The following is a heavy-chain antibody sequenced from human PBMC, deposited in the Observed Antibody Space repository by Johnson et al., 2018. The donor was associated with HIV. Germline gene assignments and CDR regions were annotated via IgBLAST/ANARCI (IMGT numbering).Heavy chain of an antibody. D-gene: IGHD2-2*01. CDR1: GFTFSNAW. CDR2: IKSKTDGGTT. Sequence: VQLVESGGGLVKPGGSLRLSCAASGFTFSNAWMSWVRQAPGKGLEWVGRIKSKTDGGTTDYSAPVKGSFPISRDDSKNTLYLQMNSLKPEDTAVYYCTTRGFVVVPAANLHAFDIWGQGTMVTVSS. J-gene: IGHJ3*02. V-gene: IGHV3-15*01. CDR3: TTRGFVVVPAANLHAFDI.